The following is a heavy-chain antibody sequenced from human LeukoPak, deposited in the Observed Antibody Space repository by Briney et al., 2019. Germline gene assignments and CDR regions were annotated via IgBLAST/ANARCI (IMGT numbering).Heavy chain of an antibody. CDR2: INPNSGGT. CDR3: ARVARDEYYDILTGDYSPHFDY. J-gene: IGHJ4*02. Sequence: ASVKVSCKASGYTFTGYYMHWVRQAPGQGLEWMGWINPNSGGTNYAQKFQGRVTMTRDTSISTAYMELSRLRSDDTAVYYCARVARDEYYDILTGDYSPHFDYWGQGTLVTVSS. CDR1: GYTFTGYY. D-gene: IGHD3-9*01. V-gene: IGHV1-2*02.